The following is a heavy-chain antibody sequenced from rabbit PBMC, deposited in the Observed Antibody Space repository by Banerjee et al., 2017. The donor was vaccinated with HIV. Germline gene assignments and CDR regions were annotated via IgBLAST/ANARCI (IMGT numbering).Heavy chain of an antibody. CDR2: IYSSNGDK. CDR3: GRDRDGDAGYGSLAL. V-gene: IGHV1S47*01. CDR1: GSDISSNA. J-gene: IGHJ4*01. Sequence: EQLVESGGGLVQPEGSLTLTCKASGSDISSNAMCWVRQAPGKGLELIACIYSSNGDKWYASWVNGRFTISRSTSLNTVDLKMTSLTVADTATYFCGRDRDGDAGYGSLALWGPGTLVTVS. D-gene: IGHD6-1*01.